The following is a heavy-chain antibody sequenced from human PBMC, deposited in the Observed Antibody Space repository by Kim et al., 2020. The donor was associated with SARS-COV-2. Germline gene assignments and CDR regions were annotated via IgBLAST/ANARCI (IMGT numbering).Heavy chain of an antibody. Sequence: GGSLRLSCAASGFTFSSYSMNWVRQAPGKGLEWVSYISSSSSTIYYADSVKGRFTISRDNAKNSLYLQMNSLRDAATAVYYCARDNYAWGGAFDIWGQGT. CDR1: GFTFSSYS. CDR3: ARDNYAWGGAFDI. D-gene: IGHD3-16*01. J-gene: IGHJ3*02. V-gene: IGHV3-48*02. CDR2: ISSSSSTI.